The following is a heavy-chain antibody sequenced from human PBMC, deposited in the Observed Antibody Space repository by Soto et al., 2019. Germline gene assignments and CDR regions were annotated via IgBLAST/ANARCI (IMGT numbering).Heavy chain of an antibody. CDR2: IYYSGST. Sequence: QVQLQESGPGLVKPSQTLSLTCTVSGGSISSGDYYWSWIRQPPGKGLEWIGYIYYSGSTYYNPSLRRRVTISVDTAKNQFSLQLSSVTAADTAVYYCARVKDYDILPGPPDWFDPWGQGTLVTVSS. CDR3: ARVKDYDILPGPPDWFDP. J-gene: IGHJ5*02. V-gene: IGHV4-30-4*01. D-gene: IGHD3-9*01. CDR1: GGSISSGDYY.